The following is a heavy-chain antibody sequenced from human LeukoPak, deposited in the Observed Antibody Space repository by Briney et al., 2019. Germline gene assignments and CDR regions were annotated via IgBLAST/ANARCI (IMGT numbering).Heavy chain of an antibody. Sequence: PSETLSLTCTVSGGSISSYYWSWIRQPPGKGLEWIGYIYYSGSTNYNPSLKSRVTISVDTSKNQFSLKLSSVTAADTAVYYCARAMGATAGFYFDNWGQGTPVTVSS. V-gene: IGHV4-59*01. J-gene: IGHJ4*02. D-gene: IGHD1-26*01. CDR1: GGSISSYY. CDR2: IYYSGST. CDR3: ARAMGATAGFYFDN.